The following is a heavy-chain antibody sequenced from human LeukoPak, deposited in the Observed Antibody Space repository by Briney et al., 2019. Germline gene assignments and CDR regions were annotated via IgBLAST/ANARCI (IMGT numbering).Heavy chain of an antibody. D-gene: IGHD3-16*01. J-gene: IGHJ6*02. Sequence: PGGSLRLSCAASGFTFSTYAMTWVRQAPGKGLEWVSLIIGSADSTYYADSVRGRFTISRDNSKNTLYLQTNSLRAEDTAVYYCTKRGSGLYYYGMDVWGQGTTVTVSS. V-gene: IGHV3-23*01. CDR3: TKRGSGLYYYGMDV. CDR2: IIGSADST. CDR1: GFTFSTYA.